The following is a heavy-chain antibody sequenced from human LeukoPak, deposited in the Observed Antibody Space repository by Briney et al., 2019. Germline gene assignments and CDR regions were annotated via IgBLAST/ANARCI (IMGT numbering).Heavy chain of an antibody. J-gene: IGHJ2*01. CDR3: AREDLKNWYFDL. V-gene: IGHV3-53*01. CDR1: GFTVSSNY. Sequence: GGSLRLSCAASGFTVSSNYMSWVRQAPGKGLEWVSVIYSGGSTYYADSVKGRFTISRDNSKNTLYLQMNSLRAEDTAVYYCAREDLKNWYFDLWGRGTLVTVSS. CDR2: IYSGGST.